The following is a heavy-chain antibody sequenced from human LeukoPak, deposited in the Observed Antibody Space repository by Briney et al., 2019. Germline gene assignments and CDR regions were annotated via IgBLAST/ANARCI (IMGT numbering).Heavy chain of an antibody. V-gene: IGHV3-33*01. CDR2: IWYDGSNK. Sequence: PGGSLRLSCAASGFTLSSYGMHWVRQAPGKGLEWVAVIWYDGSNKYYADSVKGRFTISRDNSKNTLYLQMSSLRAEDTAVYYCARDPGDYYGSGSSDAFDIWGQGTMVTVSS. D-gene: IGHD3-10*01. CDR1: GFTLSSYG. J-gene: IGHJ3*02. CDR3: ARDPGDYYGSGSSDAFDI.